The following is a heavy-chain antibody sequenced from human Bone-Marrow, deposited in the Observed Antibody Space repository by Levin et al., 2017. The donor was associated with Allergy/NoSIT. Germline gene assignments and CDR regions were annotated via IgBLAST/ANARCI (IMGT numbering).Heavy chain of an antibody. CDR2: INPNSGGT. CDR3: ARGVQLWFQKRGNWFDP. V-gene: IGHV1-2*02. Sequence: ASVKVSCKASGYTFTGYYMHWVRQAPGQGLEWMGWINPNSGGTNYAQKFQGRVTMTRDTSISTAYMELSRLRSDDTAVYYCARGVQLWFQKRGNWFDPWGQGTLVTVSS. D-gene: IGHD5-18*01. J-gene: IGHJ5*02. CDR1: GYTFTGYY.